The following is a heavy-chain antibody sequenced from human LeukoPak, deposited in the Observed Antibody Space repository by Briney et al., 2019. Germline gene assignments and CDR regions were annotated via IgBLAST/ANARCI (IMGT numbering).Heavy chain of an antibody. CDR3: ARWGGYSGYERYYYYYYMDV. D-gene: IGHD5-12*01. Sequence: SETLSLTCTVSGGSISSGSYYWSWIRQPAGKGLEWIGRIYTSRSIHYNPSLKSRVTISVDTSKNQFSLKLSSVTAADTAVYYCARWGGYSGYERYYYYYYMDVWGKGTAVTVSS. V-gene: IGHV4-61*02. CDR2: IYTSRSI. CDR1: GGSISSGSYY. J-gene: IGHJ6*03.